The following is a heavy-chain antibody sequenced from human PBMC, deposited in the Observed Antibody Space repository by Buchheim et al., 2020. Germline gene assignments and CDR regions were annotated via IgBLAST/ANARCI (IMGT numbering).Heavy chain of an antibody. J-gene: IGHJ6*02. CDR3: ARVWGYCSGGSCYRFYYYYYGMDV. D-gene: IGHD2-15*01. Sequence: QVQLVQSGAEVKKPGASVKVSCKASGYTFTGYYMHWVRQATGQGLEWMGWMNPNSGNTGYAQKFQGRVTMTRNTSISTAYMELSSLRSEDTAVYYCARVWGYCSGGSCYRFYYYYYGMDVWGQGTT. V-gene: IGHV1-8*02. CDR1: GYTFTGYY. CDR2: MNPNSGNT.